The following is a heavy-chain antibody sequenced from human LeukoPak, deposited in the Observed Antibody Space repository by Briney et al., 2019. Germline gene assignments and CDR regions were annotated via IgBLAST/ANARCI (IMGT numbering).Heavy chain of an antibody. CDR2: ISSSSSYI. V-gene: IGHV3-21*01. J-gene: IGHJ4*02. CDR1: GFTFSSYS. D-gene: IGHD5-18*01. CDR3: ARDRPPGYSYAYGYFDY. Sequence: GGSLRLSCAASGFTFSSYSMNWVRQAPGKGLEWVSSISSSSSYIYYADSVKGRFTISRDNAKNSLYLQMISLRAEDTAVYYCARDRPPGYSYAYGYFDYWGQGTLVTVSS.